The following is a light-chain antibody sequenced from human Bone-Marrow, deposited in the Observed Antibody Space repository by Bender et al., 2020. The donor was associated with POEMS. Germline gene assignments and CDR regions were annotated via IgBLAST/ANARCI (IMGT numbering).Light chain of an antibody. CDR2: EDN. Sequence: NFMLTQPHSVSESPGKTVTISCFGSSGSIASHYVQWYQQRPGRAPTTVIYEDNRRPSGVPDRFSASIDSSSNSASLTISGLKTEDEADYYCQSFHSNDYWQFGARTKVTVL. CDR1: SGSIASHY. CDR3: QSFHSNDYWQ. J-gene: IGLJ3*02. V-gene: IGLV6-57*02.